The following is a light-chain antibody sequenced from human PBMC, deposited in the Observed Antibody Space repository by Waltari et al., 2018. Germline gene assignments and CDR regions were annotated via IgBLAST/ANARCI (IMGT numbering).Light chain of an antibody. CDR3: SSYTSSSTLDWV. V-gene: IGLV2-14*01. CDR2: EVS. Sequence: QSALTQPASVSVSPAQSITIPCPRTSSDVGGYNYFPWYQQHPGKAPKLMIYEVSNRPSGVSNRFSGSKSGNTASLTISGLQAEDEADYYCSSYTSSSTLDWVFGGGTKLTVL. J-gene: IGLJ3*02. CDR1: SSDVGGYNY.